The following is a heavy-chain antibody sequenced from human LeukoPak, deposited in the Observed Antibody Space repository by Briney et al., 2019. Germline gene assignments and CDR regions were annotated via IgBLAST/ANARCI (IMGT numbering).Heavy chain of an antibody. CDR2: INWSGVST. V-gene: IGHV3-20*04. J-gene: IGHJ2*01. D-gene: IGHD2-15*01. Sequence: GGSLRLSCAASGFTFDDYAMSWVRQAPGKGLEWVSGINWSGVSTGYADSVKGRFTISRDNTKNSLFLQMNSLRAEDTAFYYCAKGKDTLNPYWYFDAWGRGTLVTVSS. CDR3: AKGKDTLNPYWYFDA. CDR1: GFTFDDYA.